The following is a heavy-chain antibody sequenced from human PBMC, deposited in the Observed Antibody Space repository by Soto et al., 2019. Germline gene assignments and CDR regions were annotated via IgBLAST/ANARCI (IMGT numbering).Heavy chain of an antibody. Sequence: QVPLLQSGAEVKKPGASVKVSCKASGYTFPSYNINRVRQATGHGPEWMGWMNPNSGTTGYAQKFQGRVTMNRNRSISSAYMELSSLTSEDTSVYYWWRKDFYGAASYGYWGQGTLVTFS. CDR3: WRKDFYGAASYGY. V-gene: IGHV1-8*01. J-gene: IGHJ4*02. CDR1: GYTFPSYN. D-gene: IGHD3-10*01. CDR2: MNPNSGTT.